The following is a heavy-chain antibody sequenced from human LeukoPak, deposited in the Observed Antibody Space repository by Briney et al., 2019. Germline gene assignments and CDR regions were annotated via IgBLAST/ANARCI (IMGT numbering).Heavy chain of an antibody. Sequence: PSETLSLSCTVSGGSISPYSWSWIRQPPGKGLEWVGYIYYSGNTDYNPSLKSRVAISVDTPKNQFSLKLSSVTAADTAVYYCARSTGTTMFIDYWGQGTLVTVSS. D-gene: IGHD3-10*02. V-gene: IGHV4-59*01. CDR2: IYYSGNT. CDR3: ARSTGTTMFIDY. J-gene: IGHJ4*02. CDR1: GGSISPYS.